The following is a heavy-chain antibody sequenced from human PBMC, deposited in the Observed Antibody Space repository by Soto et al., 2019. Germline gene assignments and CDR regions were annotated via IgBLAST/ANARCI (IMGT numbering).Heavy chain of an antibody. CDR1: GVSISSTSYY. CDR2: IYYTGTT. Sequence: QLQVQESGPGLVKPSETLSLTCTVSGVSISSTSYYWGWIRQPPGKGLEWIGNIYYTGTTSYNPSLNGRVTISVDTSKRQFSLKLSSVTAADTAVYYCTRRRHGSILRDYWGQGSLVTVSS. CDR3: TRRRHGSILRDY. J-gene: IGHJ4*02. D-gene: IGHD6-13*01. V-gene: IGHV4-39*01.